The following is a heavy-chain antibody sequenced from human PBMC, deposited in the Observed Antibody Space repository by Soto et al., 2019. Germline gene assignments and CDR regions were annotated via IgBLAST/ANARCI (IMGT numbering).Heavy chain of an antibody. V-gene: IGHV3-30*18. D-gene: IGHD6-13*01. CDR2: ISYDGSNK. CDR1: GFTFSSYG. CDR3: AKAPGIAAAGTPGWFDP. Sequence: PGGSLRLSCAASGFTFSSYGMHWVRQAPGKGLEWVAVISYDGSNKYYADSVKGRFTISRDNSKNTLYLQMNSLRAEDTAVYYCAKAPGIAAAGTPGWFDPWGQGTLVTVSS. J-gene: IGHJ5*02.